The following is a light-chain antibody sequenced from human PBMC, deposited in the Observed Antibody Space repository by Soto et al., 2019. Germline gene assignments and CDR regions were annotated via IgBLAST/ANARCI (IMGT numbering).Light chain of an antibody. J-gene: IGKJ4*01. Sequence: EIVLTQSPGTLSLSPGERATLSCRASQSVSSSLAWYQQKPGQAPRLLIYGASSRATGIPDRCSGSGSGTDFTLTISRREPEDFAVYYCQQYGSAPPHTFGGGTKVEIK. CDR3: QQYGSAPPHT. CDR1: QSVSSS. CDR2: GAS. V-gene: IGKV3-20*01.